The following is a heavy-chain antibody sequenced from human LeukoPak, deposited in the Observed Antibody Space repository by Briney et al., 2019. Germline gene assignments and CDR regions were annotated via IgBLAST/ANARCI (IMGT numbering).Heavy chain of an antibody. J-gene: IGHJ5*02. V-gene: IGHV4-59*08. CDR2: IYYSGST. D-gene: IGHD6-13*01. CDR3: ARHGSSWFHHNWFDP. Sequence: SETLSLTCTVSGGSISSYYWSWIRQPPEKGLEWIGYIYYSGSTNYNPSLKSRVTISVDTSKNQFSLKLSSVTAADTAVYYCARHGSSWFHHNWFDPWGQGTLVTVSS. CDR1: GGSISSYY.